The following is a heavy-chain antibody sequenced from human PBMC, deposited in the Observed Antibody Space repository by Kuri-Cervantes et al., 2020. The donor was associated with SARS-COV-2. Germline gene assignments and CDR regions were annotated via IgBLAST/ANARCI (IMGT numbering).Heavy chain of an antibody. Sequence: GGSLRLSCAASGFTFSSYGMHWVRQAPGKGLEWVAFIRYDGSNKYYADSVKGRFTISRDNSKNTLYLQMNSLRAEDTAVYYCASELLQGQGLWYWGQGTLVTVSS. J-gene: IGHJ4*02. V-gene: IGHV3-30*02. CDR1: GFTFSSYG. D-gene: IGHD1-26*01. CDR3: ASELLQGQGLWY. CDR2: IRYDGSNK.